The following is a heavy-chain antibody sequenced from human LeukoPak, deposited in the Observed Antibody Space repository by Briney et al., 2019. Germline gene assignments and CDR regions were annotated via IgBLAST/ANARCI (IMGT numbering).Heavy chain of an antibody. CDR3: TTESVLLWFGELSEAEYFQH. D-gene: IGHD3-10*01. CDR2: IKSKTDGGTT. Sequence: GGSLRLSCAASGFTFSSYAMSWVRQAPGKGLEWVGRIKSKTDGGTTDYAAPVKGRFTISRDDSKNTLYLQMNSLKTEDTAVYYCTTESVLLWFGELSEAEYFQHWGQGTLVTVSS. CDR1: GFTFSSYA. J-gene: IGHJ1*01. V-gene: IGHV3-15*01.